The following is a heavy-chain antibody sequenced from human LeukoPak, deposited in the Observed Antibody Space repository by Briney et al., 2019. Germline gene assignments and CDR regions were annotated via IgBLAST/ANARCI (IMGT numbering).Heavy chain of an antibody. J-gene: IGHJ6*03. CDR2: IYTSGST. CDR1: GGSISSGSYY. V-gene: IGHV4-61*02. Sequence: ASQTLSLTCTVSGGSISSGSYYWSWSRQPAGKGLEWIGRIYTSGSTNYNPSLKSRVTISVDTSENQFSLKLSSVTAADTAVYYCARVKAAYDILTGYRNYYYYYMDVWGKGTTVTVSS. CDR3: ARVKAAYDILTGYRNYYYYYMDV. D-gene: IGHD3-9*01.